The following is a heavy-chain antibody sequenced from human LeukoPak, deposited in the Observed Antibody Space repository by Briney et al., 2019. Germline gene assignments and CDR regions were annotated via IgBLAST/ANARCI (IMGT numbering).Heavy chain of an antibody. Sequence: GGSLRLSCAASGFTFRDYYMSWIRHAPGKGLEWVSYISSSGSTIYYADSVKGRFTISRDNAKNSLYLQMNSLRAEDTAVYYCASGVGYSGYDYYYYGMDVWGQGTTVTVSS. V-gene: IGHV3-11*01. D-gene: IGHD5-12*01. CDR2: ISSSGSTI. CDR3: ASGVGYSGYDYYYYGMDV. CDR1: GFTFRDYY. J-gene: IGHJ6*02.